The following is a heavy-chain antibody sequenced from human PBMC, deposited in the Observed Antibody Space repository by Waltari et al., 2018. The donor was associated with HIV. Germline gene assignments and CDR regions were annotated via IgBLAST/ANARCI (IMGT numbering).Heavy chain of an antibody. D-gene: IGHD1-20*01. CDR3: VGDYKWAFDY. V-gene: IGHV3-48*01. CDR2: MSDDTRYP. CDR1: GFRFRIYS. Sequence: EVKLVESGGGLIQPGGSLRLSCATSGFRFRIYSMNWVRQAPGEGLEWLAYMSDDTRYPYYADSVKGRFTISRDNAEDSVYLQMTNLRVEDTAVYYCVGDYKWAFDYWGQGTRVTVSS. J-gene: IGHJ4*02.